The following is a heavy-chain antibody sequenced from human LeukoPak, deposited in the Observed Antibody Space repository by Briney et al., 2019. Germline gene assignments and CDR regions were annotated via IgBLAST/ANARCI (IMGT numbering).Heavy chain of an antibody. CDR2: ISGSSSYR. CDR3: TRGGFCSSTICYLWNAFDI. CDR1: GFTFSTYS. V-gene: IGHV3-21*01. D-gene: IGHD2-2*01. J-gene: IGHJ3*02. Sequence: GGSLRLSCAASGFTFSTYSMNWVRQAPGKGLEWVSSISGSSSYRYYADSVQGRFTISRDNAKNSLYLQMNSLRAEDTAVYYCTRGGFCSSTICYLWNAFDIWGQGTVVTVSS.